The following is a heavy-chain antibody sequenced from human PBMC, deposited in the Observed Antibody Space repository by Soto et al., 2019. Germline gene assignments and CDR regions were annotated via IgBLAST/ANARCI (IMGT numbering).Heavy chain of an antibody. V-gene: IGHV5-51*01. J-gene: IGHJ6*02. CDR3: ARHLWSYYYGMDV. CDR1: GYSFNSYW. CDR2: IYPGDSDT. Sequence: GEPLKICWQGAGYSFNSYWIGGVRQVPGKGREWMGIIYPGDSDTRYSPSFQGQVTISADKSISTAYLQWSSLKASDTARYYCARHLWSYYYGMDVWGQGTTVTVSS. D-gene: IGHD3-10*01.